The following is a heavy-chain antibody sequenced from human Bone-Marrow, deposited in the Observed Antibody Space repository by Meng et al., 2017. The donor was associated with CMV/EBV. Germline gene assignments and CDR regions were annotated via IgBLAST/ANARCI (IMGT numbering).Heavy chain of an antibody. CDR2: IWYDGSNK. V-gene: IGHV3-33*08. J-gene: IGHJ4*02. Sequence: GESLKISCAASGFTFSSYAMSWVRQAPGKGLEWVAVIWYDGSNKYYADSVKGRFTISRDNSKNTLYLQMNSLRAEDTAVYYCARDPVRWNDDLSFDYWGQGTLVTVSS. D-gene: IGHD1-1*01. CDR1: GFTFSSYA. CDR3: ARDPVRWNDDLSFDY.